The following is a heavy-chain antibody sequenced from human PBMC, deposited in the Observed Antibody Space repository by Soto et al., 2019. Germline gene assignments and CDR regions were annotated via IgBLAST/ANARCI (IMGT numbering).Heavy chain of an antibody. J-gene: IGHJ6*02. V-gene: IGHV3-49*04. Sequence: GGSLRLSCTASGFTFGDYAMGWVRQAPGKGLEWVAFIRSKAYGGTTEYAASVKGRFTISRDDSKSIAYLQMNSLKTEDTDVYYCTRDLGELQYYYYGMDVWGQGTTVTVSS. CDR2: IRSKAYGGTT. CDR3: TRDLGELQYYYYGMDV. D-gene: IGHD1-7*01. CDR1: GFTFGDYA.